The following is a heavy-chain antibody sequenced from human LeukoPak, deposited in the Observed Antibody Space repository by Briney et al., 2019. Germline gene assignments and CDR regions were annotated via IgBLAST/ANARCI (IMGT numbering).Heavy chain of an antibody. J-gene: IGHJ1*01. CDR3: ARESTAGYNSSWYGFRN. D-gene: IGHD6-13*01. CDR1: GFTFSGYW. Sequence: GASLRLYCAAAGFTFSGYWMSWIRQAPGKGLEWVANINQDGSEKYYVDSVKGRFTISRDNAKNSLFLQMGSLRVEDTAVYCCARESTAGYNSSWYGFRNWGQGTLVSVSS. CDR2: INQDGSEK. V-gene: IGHV3-7*01.